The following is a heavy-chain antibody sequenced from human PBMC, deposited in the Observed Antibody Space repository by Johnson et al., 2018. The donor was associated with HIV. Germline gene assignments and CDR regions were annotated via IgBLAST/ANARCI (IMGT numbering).Heavy chain of an antibody. J-gene: IGHJ1*01. CDR2: ISYDGSNK. Sequence: QVQLVESGGGVVQPGRSLRLSCAASGFTFSSYGMHWVRQAPGKGLEWVAVISYDGSNKYYADSVKGRFTISRDNSKNTLYLQMNSLRPEDTAVHYCAQVRRGDIVRGLPSLRWAMWG. CDR1: GFTFSSYG. D-gene: IGHD3-10*01. V-gene: IGHV3-30*18. CDR3: AQVRRGDIVRGLPSLRWAM.